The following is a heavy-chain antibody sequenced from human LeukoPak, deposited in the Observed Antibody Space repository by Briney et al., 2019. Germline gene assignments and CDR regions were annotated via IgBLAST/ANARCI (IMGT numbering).Heavy chain of an antibody. CDR3: ARPXXDXXXXXXXYXXY. V-gene: IGHV3-74*01. D-gene: IGHD3-3*01. CDR1: GFTFSSYW. J-gene: IGHJ4*02. CDR2: INSDGSST. Sequence: GGSLRLSCAASGFTFSSYWMHWVRQAPGKGLVWVSRINSDGSSTSYADSVKGRFTISRDNAKNTLYLQMNSLRAEDTAVYYCARPXXDXXXXXXXYXXYWXQGT.